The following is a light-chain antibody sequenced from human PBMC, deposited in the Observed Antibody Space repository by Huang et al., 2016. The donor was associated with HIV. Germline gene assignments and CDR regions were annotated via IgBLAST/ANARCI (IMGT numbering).Light chain of an antibody. V-gene: IGKV1-33*01. CDR3: QQYDGLPPWT. CDR1: QDIARF. J-gene: IGKJ1*01. CDR2: DAS. Sequence: DIQMTQSPSSLSASIGDKVTITCQATQDIARFLNWYQQKPGQAPKLLIYDASTLQTGVPSRFSGSGSGTDFSFTISSLHPEDIATYYCQQYDGLPPWTFGQGTKVEIQ.